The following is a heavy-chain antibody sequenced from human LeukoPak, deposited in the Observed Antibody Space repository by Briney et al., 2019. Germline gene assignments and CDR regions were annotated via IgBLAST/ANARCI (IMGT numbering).Heavy chain of an antibody. Sequence: SETLSLTCTVSGGSISSGGYYWSWIRQHPGKGLEWIGYIYYSGSTYYNPSLKSRVTISVDASKNQFSLKLSSVTAADTAVYYCAGLMTYYYDSSGYFDAFDIWGQGTMVTVSS. J-gene: IGHJ3*02. D-gene: IGHD3-22*01. V-gene: IGHV4-31*03. CDR2: IYYSGST. CDR1: GGSISSGGYY. CDR3: AGLMTYYYDSSGYFDAFDI.